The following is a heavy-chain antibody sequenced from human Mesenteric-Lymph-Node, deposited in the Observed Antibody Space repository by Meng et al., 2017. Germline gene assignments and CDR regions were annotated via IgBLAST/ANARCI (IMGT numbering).Heavy chain of an antibody. Sequence: SGPTLVKPTETLTLTCTFSGFSISTTQVGVGWIRQPPGKALESLAIIYWDNDKRYNPSLKSRLTISKDTSKNQVVLSMTNMDPVDTATYYCAYRLGPYNGYWDVGYFDHWGLGTLVTVSS. CDR3: AYRLGPYNGYWDVGYFDH. D-gene: IGHD6-25*01. J-gene: IGHJ4*02. CDR1: GFSISTTQVG. V-gene: IGHV2-5*02. CDR2: IYWDNDK.